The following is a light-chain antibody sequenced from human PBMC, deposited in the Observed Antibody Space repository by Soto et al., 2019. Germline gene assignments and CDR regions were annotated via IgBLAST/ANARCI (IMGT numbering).Light chain of an antibody. CDR1: QSVSSSY. CDR3: QQRSNWPPNT. V-gene: IGKV3D-20*02. CDR2: DAS. Sequence: EIWLTQSPATLSVSPGERATLSCKASQSVSSSYLAWYQKKPGQAPRLLIYDASNRATGIPARFSGSGSGTDLTLTISSLEPEDFAVYYCQQRSNWPPNTFGQGTRLEIK. J-gene: IGKJ5*01.